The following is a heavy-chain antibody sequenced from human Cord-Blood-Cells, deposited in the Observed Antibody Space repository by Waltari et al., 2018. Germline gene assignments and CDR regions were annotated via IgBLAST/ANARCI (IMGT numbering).Heavy chain of an antibody. J-gene: IGHJ3*02. CDR1: RGTFSSYA. Sequence: QVQLVQSGAEVKKPGSSVKVSCKASRGTFSSYAISWVRQAPGQGHGWMGRSIPIRGIANYAQKFQGRVTITADKSTSTAYMELSSLRSEDTAVYYCARLTGDKSFAFDIWGQGTMVTVSS. V-gene: IGHV1-69*09. CDR2: SIPIRGIA. CDR3: ARLTGDKSFAFDI. D-gene: IGHD7-27*01.